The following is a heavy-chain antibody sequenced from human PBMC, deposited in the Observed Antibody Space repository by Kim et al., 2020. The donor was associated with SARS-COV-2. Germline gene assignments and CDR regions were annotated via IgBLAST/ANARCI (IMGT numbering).Heavy chain of an antibody. D-gene: IGHD1-7*01. V-gene: IGHV3-66*01. Sequence: GGSLRLSCAASGFTVSSNYMSWVRQAPGKGLEWVSVIYSGGSTYYADSVKGRFTISRDNSKNTLSLQMNSLRAEDTAVYYCARVEYNWNYEPLFDYWGQGTLVTVSS. CDR2: IYSGGST. CDR3: ARVEYNWNYEPLFDY. J-gene: IGHJ4*02. CDR1: GFTVSSNY.